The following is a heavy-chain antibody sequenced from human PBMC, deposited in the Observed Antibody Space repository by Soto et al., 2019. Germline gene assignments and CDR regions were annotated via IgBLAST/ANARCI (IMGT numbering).Heavy chain of an antibody. Sequence: ASVKVSCKASGYTFTSYAMHWVRQAPGQRLEWMGWINAGNGNTKYSQKFQGRVTITRDTSASTAYMELSSLRSEDTAVYYCARERGRQYYGSGSYYRSLAPWFDPWGQGTLVTVSA. CDR2: INAGNGNT. CDR3: ARERGRQYYGSGSYYRSLAPWFDP. J-gene: IGHJ5*02. V-gene: IGHV1-3*01. CDR1: GYTFTSYA. D-gene: IGHD3-10*01.